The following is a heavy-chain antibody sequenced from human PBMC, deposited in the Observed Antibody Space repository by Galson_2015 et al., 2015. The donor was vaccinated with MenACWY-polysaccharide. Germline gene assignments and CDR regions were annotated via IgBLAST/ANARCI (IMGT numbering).Heavy chain of an antibody. CDR2: ISYDGNKK. D-gene: IGHD3-10*01. V-gene: IGHV3-30*18. J-gene: IGHJ4*02. Sequence: SLRLSCAASGFTFSSFAIHWVRQAPGKGLEWVALISYDGNKKFYGDSVKGRFTISRDSSKNTVFLQMDSLTIEDTAVYYCAKDRIYYSSSWFGAFDSWGQGTLVTVSS. CDR3: AKDRIYYSSSWFGAFDS. CDR1: GFTFSSFA.